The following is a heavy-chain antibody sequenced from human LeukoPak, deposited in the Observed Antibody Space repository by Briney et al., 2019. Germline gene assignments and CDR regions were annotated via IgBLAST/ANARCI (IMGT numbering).Heavy chain of an antibody. V-gene: IGHV3-33*01. D-gene: IGHD2-15*01. Sequence: PGGSLRLSCAASGFIFDTYGMHWVRPAPGKGLELVAVIWYDGSKKYYADSVKGRFTISRDNSKKTLDLQMNSLRAEDTAIYYCARGYCSGTACDLDYWGQGTLVTVSS. CDR3: ARGYCSGTACDLDY. CDR1: GFIFDTYG. CDR2: IWYDGSKK. J-gene: IGHJ4*02.